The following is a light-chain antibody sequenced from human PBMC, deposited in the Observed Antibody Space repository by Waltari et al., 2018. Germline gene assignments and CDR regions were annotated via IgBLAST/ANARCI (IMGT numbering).Light chain of an antibody. CDR2: DVS. J-gene: IGLJ1*01. CDR3: SSYTSSFIYV. V-gene: IGLV2-14*03. CDR1: SSDVGGYNY. Sequence: QSALTQPASVSGSPGQSITIACTGTSSDVGGYNYVSWYQQHPGTAPKLMIYDVSNRPSGVSKRFSGSKSGNTDSLTISGLQAEDEADYYCSSYTSSFIYVFGTGTKVTVL.